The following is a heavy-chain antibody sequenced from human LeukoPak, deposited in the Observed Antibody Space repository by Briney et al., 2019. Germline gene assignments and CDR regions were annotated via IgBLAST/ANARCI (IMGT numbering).Heavy chain of an antibody. CDR2: ISAYNGNT. CDR1: GYTFTTYG. V-gene: IGHV1-18*01. D-gene: IGHD6-6*01. J-gene: IGHJ5*02. CDR3: ARDLIAARPGWFDP. Sequence: ASVKVSCKASGYTFTTYGINWVRQAPGQGPEWTGWISAYNGNTNYAQNLQGRVTLTTDTSASTAYMELRSLRSDDTAVYYCARDLIAARPGWFDPWGQGTLVIVSS.